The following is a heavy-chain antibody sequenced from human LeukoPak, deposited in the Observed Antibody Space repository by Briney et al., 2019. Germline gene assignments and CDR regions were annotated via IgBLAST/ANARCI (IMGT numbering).Heavy chain of an antibody. Sequence: SETLSLTCTVSGGSINNSYWTWIRQPPGKRLEWIGHIYYSGSTNYSPSLKSRVTISVDTSKNQFSLKLSSVTAADTAVYYCARLSSLANIAARGRTWLDPWGQGSLVTVSS. CDR2: IYYSGST. CDR1: GGSINNSY. J-gene: IGHJ5*02. V-gene: IGHV4-59*01. CDR3: ARLSSLANIAARGRTWLDP. D-gene: IGHD6-6*01.